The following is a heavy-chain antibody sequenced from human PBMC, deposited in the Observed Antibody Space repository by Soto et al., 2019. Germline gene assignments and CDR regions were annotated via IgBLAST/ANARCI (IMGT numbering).Heavy chain of an antibody. D-gene: IGHD3-10*01. CDR3: AKDRVRRGYYGSGSYAAAFDY. CDR1: GFTFSSYA. V-gene: IGHV3-23*01. CDR2: ISGSGGST. Sequence: GGSLRLSCAASGFTFSSYAMSWVRQAPGKGLEWVSAISGSGGSTYYANSVKGRFTISRDNSKNTLYLQMNSLRAEDTAVYYCAKDRVRRGYYGSGSYAAAFDYWGQGTLVTVSS. J-gene: IGHJ4*02.